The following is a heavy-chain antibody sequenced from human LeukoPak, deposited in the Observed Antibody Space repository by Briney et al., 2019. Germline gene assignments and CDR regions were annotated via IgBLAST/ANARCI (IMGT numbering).Heavy chain of an antibody. CDR1: GFTFSSYA. CDR2: ISYDGSNK. D-gene: IGHD5-24*01. CDR3: AKDDAWLQYND. J-gene: IGHJ4*02. Sequence: GRSLRLSCAASGFTFSSYAMHWVRQAPGKGLEWVAVISYDGSNKYYADSVKGRFTISRDNSKNTLYLQMNSLRDEDTAVYYCAKDDAWLQYNDWGQGTLVTVSS. V-gene: IGHV3-30*04.